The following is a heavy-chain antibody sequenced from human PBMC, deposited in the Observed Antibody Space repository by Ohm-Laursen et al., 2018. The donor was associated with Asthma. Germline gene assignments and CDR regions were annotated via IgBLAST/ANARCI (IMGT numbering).Heavy chain of an antibody. Sequence: SLRLSCSASRYTFSRYSIHWVRQVPGKGLEWVASISTASTFIYYADSVRGRFTTSRDNAKNSVYLQMNSLRAEDTALYYCARIGPEWELPGREYSLHHWGQGTQVTASS. D-gene: IGHD1-26*01. CDR1: RYTFSRYS. J-gene: IGHJ1*01. CDR3: ARIGPEWELPGREYSLHH. CDR2: ISTASTFI. V-gene: IGHV3-21*01.